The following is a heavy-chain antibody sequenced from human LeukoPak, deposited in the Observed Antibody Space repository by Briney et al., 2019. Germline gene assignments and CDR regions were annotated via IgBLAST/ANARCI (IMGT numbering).Heavy chain of an antibody. J-gene: IGHJ4*02. CDR1: GFTFVDYA. D-gene: IGHD1-26*01. Sequence: GWALRLSCTASGFTFVDYAMSWLRQAPGKGREGVGFIRSKAYGGTTEYAASVKGRFTISRDDSKSIAYLQMNSLKTEDTAVYYCTREDSGSYLDFDYWGQGTLVTVSS. CDR2: IRSKAYGGTT. CDR3: TREDSGSYLDFDY. V-gene: IGHV3-49*03.